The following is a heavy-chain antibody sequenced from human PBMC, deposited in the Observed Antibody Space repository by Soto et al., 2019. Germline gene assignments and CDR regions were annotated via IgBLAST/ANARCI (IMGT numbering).Heavy chain of an antibody. CDR2: ISYDGSNK. J-gene: IGHJ5*02. CDR1: GFTFSSYA. V-gene: IGHV3-30-3*01. CDR3: ARDSGYDSIQYNWLDP. Sequence: GGSLRLSCAASGFTFSSYAMHWVRQAPGKGLEWVAVISYDGSNKYYADSVKGRFTISRGNSKNTLYLQMNSLRAEDTAVYYCARDSGYDSIQYNWLDPWGQGTLVTVSS. D-gene: IGHD5-12*01.